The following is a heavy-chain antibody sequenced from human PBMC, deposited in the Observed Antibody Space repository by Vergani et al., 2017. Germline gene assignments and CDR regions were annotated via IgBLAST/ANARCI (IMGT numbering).Heavy chain of an antibody. J-gene: IGHJ4*02. CDR2: IIPIMGTA. Sequence: QVQLVQSAAEVKKPGSSVTVSCKASGGTFSSYTISWVRQAPGQGLEWMGGIIPIMGTAKYAQKFQGRVTISADESTSTAYMGLNSLRSEDTAVYYCARLRPADYWGQGSLVTVSS. V-gene: IGHV1-69*01. D-gene: IGHD2-2*01. CDR1: GGTFSSYT. CDR3: ARLRPADY.